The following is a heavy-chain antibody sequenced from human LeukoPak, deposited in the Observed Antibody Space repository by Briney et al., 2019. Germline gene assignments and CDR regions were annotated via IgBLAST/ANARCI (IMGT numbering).Heavy chain of an antibody. CDR3: ARDRGGSYSAIDY. CDR1: GFTFSSYS. J-gene: IGHJ4*02. Sequence: GGSLRLSCAASGFTFSSYSLNWVRQAPGKGLEWVSFISSSSITIYYADSVKGRFTISRDNAEKSLYLQMNSLRAEDTAVYYCARDRGGSYSAIDYWGQGTLVSVSS. D-gene: IGHD2-15*01. CDR2: ISSSSITI. V-gene: IGHV3-48*04.